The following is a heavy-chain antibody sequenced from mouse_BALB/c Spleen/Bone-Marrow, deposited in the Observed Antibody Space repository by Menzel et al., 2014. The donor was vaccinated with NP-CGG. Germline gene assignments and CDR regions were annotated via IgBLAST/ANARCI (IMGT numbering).Heavy chain of an antibody. CDR1: GYTFSSYW. Sequence: QVQLKESGAELMKPGAPVKISCKATGYTFSSYWIEWVKQRPGHGLEWIGEILPGSDSTNYNENFKGKATFTADTSSNTAYMQLNSLTSEDSAVYFCARDSSDYLAWFAYWGQGTLVTVSA. D-gene: IGHD3-2*01. V-gene: IGHV1-9*01. CDR3: ARDSSDYLAWFAY. CDR2: ILPGSDST. J-gene: IGHJ3*01.